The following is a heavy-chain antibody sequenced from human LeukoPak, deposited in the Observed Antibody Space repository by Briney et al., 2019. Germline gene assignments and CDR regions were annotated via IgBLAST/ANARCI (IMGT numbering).Heavy chain of an antibody. J-gene: IGHJ5*02. D-gene: IGHD3-10*01. CDR2: VSSTGSGT. CDR1: GFTFSTYG. CDR3: AKDGPLLWFGPTDA. V-gene: IGHV3-23*01. Sequence: GGSLRLSCVASGFTFSTYGMSWVRQAPGKGPEWVAAVSSTGSGTYYPDSLKGRFIISRDNSQHTVFLQMNSLRPEDTAFYFCAKDGPLLWFGPTDAWGQGILVTVSS.